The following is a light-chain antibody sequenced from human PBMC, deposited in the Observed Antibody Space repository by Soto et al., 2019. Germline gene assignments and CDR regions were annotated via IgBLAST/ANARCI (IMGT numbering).Light chain of an antibody. V-gene: IGLV2-14*01. J-gene: IGLJ1*01. Sequence: QSALTQPASVSGSPGQSIAISCTGTSSDVGGYNYVSWYQQYPGKAPKLVIYDVSNRPSGVSNRFSGSKSVNTASLTISGLQAEDEADYYCSSWTSSSTYVFGTGTK. CDR3: SSWTSSSTYV. CDR2: DVS. CDR1: SSDVGGYNY.